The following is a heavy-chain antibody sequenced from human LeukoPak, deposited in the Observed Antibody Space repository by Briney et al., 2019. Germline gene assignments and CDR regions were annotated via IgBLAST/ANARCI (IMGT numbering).Heavy chain of an antibody. CDR1: GFTFSSYS. V-gene: IGHV3-48*01. CDR3: ARDQYSGHWYYALDI. J-gene: IGHJ3*02. CDR2: ISSSISVI. D-gene: IGHD6-19*01. Sequence: PGGSLRLSCAASGFTFSSYSMNWVRQAPGKGLEWVSYISSSISVIYYADSVKGRFTISRDNAKNSLYLQMNSLRVEDTAVYYCARDQYSGHWYYALDIWGQGTMVTVSS.